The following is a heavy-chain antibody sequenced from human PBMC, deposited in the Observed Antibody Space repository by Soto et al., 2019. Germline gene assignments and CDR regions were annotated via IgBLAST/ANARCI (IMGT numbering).Heavy chain of an antibody. CDR1: GGTFSSYA. V-gene: IGHV1-69*13. Sequence: ASVKVSCKASGGTFSSYAISWVRQAPGQGLEWMGGIIPIFGTANYAQKFQGRVTITADESTSTAYMELSSLRSEDTAVYYCARPVRITAASDAFDIWGQGTMVTVSS. CDR3: ARPVRITAASDAFDI. CDR2: IIPIFGTA. J-gene: IGHJ3*02. D-gene: IGHD1-20*01.